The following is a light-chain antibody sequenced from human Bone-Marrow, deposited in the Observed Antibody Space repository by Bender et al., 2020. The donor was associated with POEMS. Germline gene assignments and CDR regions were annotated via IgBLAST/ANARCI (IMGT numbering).Light chain of an antibody. Sequence: QSALTQPASVSGSPGQSITISCTGTSSDVGRSNHVSWYQQHPGKAPKLMIYDVSNRPSGVSNRFSGSKTGNTAALTISGLQAEDEADYYCSSYTTRSTLVFGGGTKLTVL. CDR1: SSDVGRSNH. V-gene: IGLV2-14*01. CDR3: SSYTTRSTLV. CDR2: DVS. J-gene: IGLJ3*02.